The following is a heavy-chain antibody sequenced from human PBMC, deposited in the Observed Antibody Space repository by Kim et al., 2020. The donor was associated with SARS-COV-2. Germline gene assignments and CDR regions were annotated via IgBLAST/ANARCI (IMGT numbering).Heavy chain of an antibody. J-gene: IGHJ4*02. V-gene: IGHV4-31*03. D-gene: IGHD3-16*01. CDR2: IYYSGST. CDR3: ARGGGEPFDY. CDR1: GGSISSGGYY. Sequence: SETLSLTCTVSGGSISSGGYYWSWIRQHPGKGLEWIGYIYYSGSTYYNPSLKSRVTISVDTSKNQFSLKLSSVTAADTAVYYCARGGGEPFDYWGQGTLVTVSS.